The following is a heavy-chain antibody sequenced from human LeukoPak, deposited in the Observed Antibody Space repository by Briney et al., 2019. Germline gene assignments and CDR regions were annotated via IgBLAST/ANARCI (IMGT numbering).Heavy chain of an antibody. CDR1: GGSFSGYY. V-gene: IGHV4-34*01. Sequence: KPSETLSLTCAVYGGSFSGYYWSWIRQPPGKGLEWIGEINHSGSTNYNPSLKSRVTISVDTSKNQFSLKLSSVTAADTAVYYCARSLGFWSGSPDYWGQGTLVTVSS. D-gene: IGHD3-3*01. J-gene: IGHJ4*02. CDR2: INHSGST. CDR3: ARSLGFWSGSPDY.